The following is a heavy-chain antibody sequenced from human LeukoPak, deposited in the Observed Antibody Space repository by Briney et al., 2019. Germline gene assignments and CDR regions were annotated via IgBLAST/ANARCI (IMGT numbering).Heavy chain of an antibody. CDR1: GYTFTSYD. CDR2: MNPNSGNT. J-gene: IGHJ5*02. V-gene: IGHV1-8*01. D-gene: IGHD3-9*01. Sequence: ASVKVSCMASGYTFTSYDINWVRQATGQGLEWMGWMNPNSGNTGYAQKFQGRVTMTRNTSISTAYMELSSLRSEDTAVYYCARGGLRYFDWLLTPNYNWFDPWGHGTLVTVSS. CDR3: ARGGLRYFDWLLTPNYNWFDP.